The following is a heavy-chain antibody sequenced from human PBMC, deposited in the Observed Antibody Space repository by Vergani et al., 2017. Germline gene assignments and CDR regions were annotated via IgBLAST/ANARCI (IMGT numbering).Heavy chain of an antibody. CDR2: ISYDGSNK. Sequence: QVQLVESGGGEVQPGRSLRLSCSAAGFPFSDYGVHWVRQAPGKGLEWVSVISYDGSNKYYADSVKGRFTISRDNPKNTLYLQMNSLRAEDTAVFYCWFYGSGSYTFDYWGQGTLVTVSS. CDR1: GFPFSDYG. J-gene: IGHJ4*02. CDR3: WFYGSGSYTFDY. V-gene: IGHV3-30*03. D-gene: IGHD3-10*01.